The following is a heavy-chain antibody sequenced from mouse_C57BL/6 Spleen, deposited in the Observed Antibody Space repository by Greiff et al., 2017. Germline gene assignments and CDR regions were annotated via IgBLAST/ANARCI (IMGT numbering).Heavy chain of an antibody. D-gene: IGHD2-5*01. J-gene: IGHJ3*01. V-gene: IGHV1-26*01. Sequence: VQLQQSGPELVKPGASVKISCKASGYTFTDYYMNWVKQSHGKSLEWIGDINPNNGGTSYNQKFKGKATLTVDKSSSTASMELRSLTSEDSAVYYCARADSNYAFSWFAYWGQGTLVTVSA. CDR3: ARADSNYAFSWFAY. CDR2: INPNNGGT. CDR1: GYTFTDYY.